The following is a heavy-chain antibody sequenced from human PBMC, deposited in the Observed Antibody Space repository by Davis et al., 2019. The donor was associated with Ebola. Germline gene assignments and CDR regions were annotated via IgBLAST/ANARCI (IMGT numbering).Heavy chain of an antibody. Sequence: SETLSLTCAVSGGSISSSNWWSWVRQPPGKGLEWIGSIYYSGSTYYNPSLKSRVTISVDTSKNQFSLKLSSVTAADTAVYYCSTSSSLWYFDLWGRGTLVTVSS. V-gene: IGHV4-39*01. CDR1: GGSISSSNW. J-gene: IGHJ2*01. D-gene: IGHD6-13*01. CDR2: IYYSGST. CDR3: STSSSLWYFDL.